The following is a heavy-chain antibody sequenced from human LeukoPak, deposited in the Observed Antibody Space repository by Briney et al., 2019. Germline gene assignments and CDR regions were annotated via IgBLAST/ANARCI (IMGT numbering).Heavy chain of an antibody. V-gene: IGHV3-7*01. CDR2: INPDGSVK. Sequence: GGSLRLSCVISAFTFGSNWMSWVRQAPGKGLEWVANINPDGSVKYYVDSAEGRFTISRDNAKNSLYLQMNSLRVEDTAVYFCARGDSGDWSFDPWDQGTLVTVSS. CDR1: AFTFGSNW. J-gene: IGHJ5*02. D-gene: IGHD6-19*01. CDR3: ARGDSGDWSFDP.